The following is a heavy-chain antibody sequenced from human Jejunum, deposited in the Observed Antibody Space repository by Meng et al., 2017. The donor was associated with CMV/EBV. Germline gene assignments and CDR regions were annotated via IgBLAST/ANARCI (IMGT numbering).Heavy chain of an antibody. V-gene: IGHV4-39*07. J-gene: IGHJ6*02. CDR2: IYSTGTVT. D-gene: IGHD3-3*01. CDR3: ARIRAPYYDYWNGDYSNYYYGMDI. Sequence: WIRQSPGKGLEWIGAIYSTGTVTYYNPSLKSRVTISLDTPNNQFSLKLSSVTAADRAVYYCARIRAPYYDYWNGDYSNYYYGMDIWGQGTTVTVSS.